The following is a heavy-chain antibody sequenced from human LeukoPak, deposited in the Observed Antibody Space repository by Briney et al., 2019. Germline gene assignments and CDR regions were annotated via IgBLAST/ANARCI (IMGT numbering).Heavy chain of an antibody. CDR2: IYTSGST. CDR3: ARHLAARSAFDI. Sequence: PSETLSLTCTVSGGSISSYYWGWIRQPPGKGLEWIGYIYTSGSTNYNPSLKSRVTISVDTSKNQFSLKLSSVTAADTAVYYCARHLAARSAFDIWGQGTMVTVSS. V-gene: IGHV4-4*09. J-gene: IGHJ3*02. D-gene: IGHD6-13*01. CDR1: GGSISSYY.